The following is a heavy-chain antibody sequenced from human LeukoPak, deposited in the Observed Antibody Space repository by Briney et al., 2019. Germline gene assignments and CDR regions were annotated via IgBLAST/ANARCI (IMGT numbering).Heavy chain of an antibody. Sequence: ASVKVSCKASGYTFTGYYMHWVRQAPGQGLEWMGWINPNSGGTNYAQKFQGRVTMTRDTSISTAYMELGRLRSDDTAVYYCAKHNPTGYYYGSGSYKGLYNWFDPWGQGTLVTVSS. CDR2: INPNSGGT. D-gene: IGHD3-10*01. J-gene: IGHJ5*02. CDR3: AKHNPTGYYYGSGSYKGLYNWFDP. CDR1: GYTFTGYY. V-gene: IGHV1-2*02.